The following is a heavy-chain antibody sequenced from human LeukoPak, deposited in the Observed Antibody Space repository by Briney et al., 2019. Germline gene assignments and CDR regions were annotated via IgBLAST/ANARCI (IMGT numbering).Heavy chain of an antibody. CDR2: INLNSGGT. V-gene: IGHV1-2*02. CDR3: ARSPDILTGENFDY. Sequence: GASVKVSCKASGYTFTGYYMHWVRQAPGQGLEWMGWINLNSGGTNYAQKFQGRVTITRDTSISTAYMELSRLRSGDTAVYYCARSPDILTGENFDYWGQGTLVTVSS. D-gene: IGHD3-9*01. J-gene: IGHJ4*02. CDR1: GYTFTGYY.